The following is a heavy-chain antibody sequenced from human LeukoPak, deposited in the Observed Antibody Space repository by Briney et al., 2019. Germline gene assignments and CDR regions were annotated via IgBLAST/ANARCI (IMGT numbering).Heavy chain of an antibody. CDR2: ISSSSSYT. D-gene: IGHD4/OR15-4a*01. CDR3: ASIRSAGATDYFDY. V-gene: IGHV3-11*03. J-gene: IGHJ4*02. CDR1: GFTFSDYY. Sequence: PGRSLRLSCAASGFTFSDYYMSWIRQAPGKGLEWVSYISSSSSYTNYADSVKGRFTISRDNAKNSLYLQMNSLRAEDTAVYYCASIRSAGATDYFDYWGQGTLVTVSS.